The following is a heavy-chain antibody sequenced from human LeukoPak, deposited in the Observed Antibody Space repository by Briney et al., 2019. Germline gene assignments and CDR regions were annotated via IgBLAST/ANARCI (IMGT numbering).Heavy chain of an antibody. CDR3: ARGGPTVTSYSSWDS. CDR2: IYYSGST. CDR1: GGSISSSSYY. Sequence: SETLSLTCTVSGGSISSSSYYWGWIRQPPGKGLEWIGSIYYSGSTYYNPSLQSRVTMSVDTSKNQFSLKLDSVTTADTAVYYCARGGPTVTSYSSWDSWGQGTLVTVSS. V-gene: IGHV4-39*07. D-gene: IGHD4-17*01. J-gene: IGHJ4*02.